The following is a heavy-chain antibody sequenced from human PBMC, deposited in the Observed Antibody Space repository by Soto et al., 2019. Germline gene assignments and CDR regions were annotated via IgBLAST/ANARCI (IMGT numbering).Heavy chain of an antibody. D-gene: IGHD3-22*01. Sequence: ASVKVSCKASGFTFTSSAVQWVRQARGQRLEWIGWIVVGSGNTNYAQKFQERVTITRDMSTSTAYMELSSLRSEDTAVYYCAAASRYYDSSGYLLLDYWGQGTLVTVSS. J-gene: IGHJ4*02. V-gene: IGHV1-58*01. CDR1: GFTFTSSA. CDR2: IVVGSGNT. CDR3: AAASRYYDSSGYLLLDY.